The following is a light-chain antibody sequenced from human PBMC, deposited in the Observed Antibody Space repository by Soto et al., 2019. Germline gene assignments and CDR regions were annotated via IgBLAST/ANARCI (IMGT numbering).Light chain of an antibody. CDR3: QQRSNCTGT. J-gene: IGKJ1*01. CDR1: QSVRRS. Sequence: EIVLQQSPATLSLSPGERATLSCRATQSVRRSLAWYLQQPGQAPTLLIYDAAKRATGIPARFSGSGSGTDFTLTISSLEPKDFAVDDCQQRSNCTGTFDQGTKV. V-gene: IGKV3-11*01. CDR2: DAA.